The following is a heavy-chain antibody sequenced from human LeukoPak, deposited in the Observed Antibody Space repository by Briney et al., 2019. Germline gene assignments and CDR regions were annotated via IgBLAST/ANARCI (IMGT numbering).Heavy chain of an antibody. V-gene: IGHV4-34*01. CDR1: GGSFSGYY. CDR3: ARRIANYGMDV. CDR2: INHSGST. Sequence: SETLSLTCAVYGGSFSGYYWSWIRQPPGKGLEWIGEINHSGSTNYNPSLKSRVTISVDTSKNQFSLKLSSVTAADTAVYYCARRIANYGMDVWGQGTTVTVSS. J-gene: IGHJ6*02. D-gene: IGHD2-15*01.